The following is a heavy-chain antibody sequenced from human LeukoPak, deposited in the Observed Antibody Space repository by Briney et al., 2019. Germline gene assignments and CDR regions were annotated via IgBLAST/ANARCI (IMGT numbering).Heavy chain of an antibody. D-gene: IGHD3-10*01. Sequence: GGSLRLSCAASGFTFSNYAMHWARQAPGKGLEWVAVISYDGTNRYYADSVRGRFTISRDNSKNTLYLQMNRLRAGDTALFYCARDLERGLKNVRGVIIAQYFGMDVWGQGTTVTVSS. V-gene: IGHV3-30*04. CDR3: ARDLERGLKNVRGVIIAQYFGMDV. CDR2: ISYDGTNR. CDR1: GFTFSNYA. J-gene: IGHJ6*02.